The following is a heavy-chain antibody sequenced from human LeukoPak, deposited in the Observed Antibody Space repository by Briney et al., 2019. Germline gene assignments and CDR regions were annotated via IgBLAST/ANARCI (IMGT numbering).Heavy chain of an antibody. V-gene: IGHV1-3*01. J-gene: IGHJ5*02. CDR3: ARAPPMVRGVMKGDNWFDP. D-gene: IGHD3-10*01. Sequence: ASVKVSCKASVYTYTSYAMHSLRQATGQRLAWMGWTNAGNGNTQYSQKFQGRGTITRDTSASTGYMELSSLRSEDTAVYYCARAPPMVRGVMKGDNWFDPWGQGTLVTVSS. CDR2: TNAGNGNT. CDR1: VYTYTSYA.